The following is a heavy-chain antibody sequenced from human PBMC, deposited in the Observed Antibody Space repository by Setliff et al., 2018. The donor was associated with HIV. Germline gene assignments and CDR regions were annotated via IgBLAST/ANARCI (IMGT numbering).Heavy chain of an antibody. J-gene: IGHJ6*02. D-gene: IGHD3-10*01. CDR2: INDNGST. Sequence: PSETLSLTCTVSGGSISSSSYYWGWIRQPPGKGLECIGEINDNGSTNYNPSLKSRVTISVDTSKNQFSLKLSSVTAADTAVYYCARVRGRYYYHYAMDVWGQGTTVTVSS. CDR3: ARVRGRYYYHYAMDV. CDR1: GGSISSSSYY. V-gene: IGHV4-39*07.